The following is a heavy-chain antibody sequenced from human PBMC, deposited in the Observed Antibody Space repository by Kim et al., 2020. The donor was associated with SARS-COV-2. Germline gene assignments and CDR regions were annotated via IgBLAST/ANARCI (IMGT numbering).Heavy chain of an antibody. J-gene: IGHJ4*02. V-gene: IGHV1-69*01. Sequence: NYAQKVQGRVTITADESTSTAYMELSSLRSEDTAVYYCARAKIVGAAFDYWGQGTLVTVSS. D-gene: IGHD1-26*01. CDR3: ARAKIVGAAFDY.